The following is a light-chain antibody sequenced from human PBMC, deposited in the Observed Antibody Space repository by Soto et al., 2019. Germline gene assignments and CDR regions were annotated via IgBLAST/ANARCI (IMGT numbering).Light chain of an antibody. Sequence: QLVLTQSPSASASLGASVKLTCTLSSGHSNYAIAWHQQQPEMGPRFLMKINRDGSHSRGDDIPDRFSGSISGAERYLTISSLQPEDEADYYCQTWGPGIRVFGGGTKLTVL. CDR2: INRDGSH. V-gene: IGLV4-69*01. CDR3: QTWGPGIRV. J-gene: IGLJ3*02. CDR1: SGHSNYA.